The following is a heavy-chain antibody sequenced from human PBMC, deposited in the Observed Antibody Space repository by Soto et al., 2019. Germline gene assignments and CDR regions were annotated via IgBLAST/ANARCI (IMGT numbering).Heavy chain of an antibody. V-gene: IGHV6-1*01. Sequence: PSQTLSLTCAISGDSVSSNSAAWNWIRQSPSRGLEWLGRTYYRSKWYNDYAVSVKSRITINPDTSKNQFSLQLNSVTPEDTAVYYCAGDGYSSSWQHLPLDYWGQGTLVTVSS. D-gene: IGHD6-13*01. J-gene: IGHJ4*02. CDR1: GDSVSSNSAA. CDR2: TYYRSKWYN. CDR3: AGDGYSSSWQHLPLDY.